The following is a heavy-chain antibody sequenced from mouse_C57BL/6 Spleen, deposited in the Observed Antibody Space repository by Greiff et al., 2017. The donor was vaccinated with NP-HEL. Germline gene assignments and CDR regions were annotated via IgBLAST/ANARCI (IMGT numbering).Heavy chain of an antibody. CDR1: GYTFTSYW. J-gene: IGHJ2*01. V-gene: IGHV1-50*01. CDR3: ARCGNLITMSFDY. CDR2: IDPSDSYT. Sequence: QVQLQQPGAELVKPGASVKLSCKASGYTFTSYWMQWVKQRPGQGLEWIGEIDPSDSYTNYNQKFKGKATLTVDTSSSTAYMQLSSLTSEDSAVYYCARCGNLITMSFDYWGQGTTLTVSS. D-gene: IGHD1-1*02.